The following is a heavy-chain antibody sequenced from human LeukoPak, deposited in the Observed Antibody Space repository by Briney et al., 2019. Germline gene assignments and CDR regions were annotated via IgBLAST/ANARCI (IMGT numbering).Heavy chain of an antibody. CDR3: AREANYYGSGSYFEGTFDY. V-gene: IGHV4-59*13. CDR1: GVSITTYY. Sequence: SETLSLTCTVSGVSITTYYWSWIRQPPGKGLEWIGYIYYSGSTNYNPSLKRRLTISVDTSKNEFPLNQTSVTAADTAVYYCAREANYYGSGSYFEGTFDYWGQGSLVTVS. CDR2: IYYSGST. D-gene: IGHD3-10*01. J-gene: IGHJ4*02.